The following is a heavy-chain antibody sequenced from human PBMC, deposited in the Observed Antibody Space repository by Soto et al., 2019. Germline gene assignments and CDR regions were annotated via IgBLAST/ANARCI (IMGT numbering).Heavy chain of an antibody. V-gene: IGHV4-59*01. J-gene: IGHJ6*02. CDR2: GYNGGST. D-gene: IGHD2-21*01. CDR1: GGSISSVY. CDR3: AGTLDIPTSYYSYCMDV. Sequence: QVQLQESGPGLVKPSETLSLTCAVSGGSISSVYWSWGRQPPGQGLEWIGHGYNGGSTNYNPSLQSRGAISGEESKNQFSPKLRSVAAAATAVYYCAGTLDIPTSYYSYCMDVWGPGTTVTVSS.